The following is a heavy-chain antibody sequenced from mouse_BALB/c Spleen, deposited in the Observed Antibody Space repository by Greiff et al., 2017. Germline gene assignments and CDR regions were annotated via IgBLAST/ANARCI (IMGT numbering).Heavy chain of an antibody. CDR2: ISDGGSYT. CDR1: GFTFSDYY. V-gene: IGHV5-4*02. CDR3: ARGLVDYAMDY. Sequence: EVKLVESGGGLVKPGGSLKLSCAASGFTFSDYYMYWVRQTPEKRLEWVATISDGGSYTYYPDSVKGRFTISRDNAKNNLYLQMSSLKSEDTAMYYCARGLVDYAMDYWGQGTSVTVSS. D-gene: IGHD1-3*01. J-gene: IGHJ4*01.